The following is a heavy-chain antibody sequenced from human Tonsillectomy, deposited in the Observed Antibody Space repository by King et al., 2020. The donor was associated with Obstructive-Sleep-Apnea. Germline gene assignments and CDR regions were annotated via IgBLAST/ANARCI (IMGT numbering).Heavy chain of an antibody. CDR1: GYTFTTYG. Sequence: VQLVQSGSELKKPGASVKASCKASGYTFTTYGMHWVRQAPGQGLEWMGWINTNTGNPAYAQGFRGRFDFSLDTSVSTAYLQISSLQAEDTAVYYCASGSRIPDYWGQGTLVTVSS. J-gene: IGHJ4*02. V-gene: IGHV7-4-1*02. D-gene: IGHD6-25*01. CDR2: INTNTGNP. CDR3: ASGSRIPDY.